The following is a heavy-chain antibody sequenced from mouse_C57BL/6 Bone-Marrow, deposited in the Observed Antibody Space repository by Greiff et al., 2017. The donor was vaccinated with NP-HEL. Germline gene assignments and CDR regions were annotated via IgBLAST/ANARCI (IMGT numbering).Heavy chain of an antibody. Sequence: QVQLQQPGAELVKPGASVKLSCKASGYTFTSYWMQWVKQRPGQGLEWIGEIDPSDSYTNYNQKFKGKATLTVDTSSSTAYMQLSSLTSEDSAVYYCARSTWSNSFAYWGQGTLVTVSA. J-gene: IGHJ3*01. CDR3: ARSTWSNSFAY. CDR1: GYTFTSYW. CDR2: IDPSDSYT. D-gene: IGHD2-5*01. V-gene: IGHV1-50*01.